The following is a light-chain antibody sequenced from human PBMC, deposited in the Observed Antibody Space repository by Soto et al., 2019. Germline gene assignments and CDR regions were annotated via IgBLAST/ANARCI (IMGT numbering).Light chain of an antibody. CDR1: QSTTY. J-gene: IGKJ1*01. CDR3: QRYGRSQWT. V-gene: IGKV3-20*01. CDR2: GSS. Sequence: VLTQSPGTLSLSPGEKASLSCRASQSTTYLAWYQQKPGQAPRLLIYGSSTRAPGTPDRFSASGSGTDFTLTISSLEPEDFAVYFCQRYGRSQWTVAQGTKV.